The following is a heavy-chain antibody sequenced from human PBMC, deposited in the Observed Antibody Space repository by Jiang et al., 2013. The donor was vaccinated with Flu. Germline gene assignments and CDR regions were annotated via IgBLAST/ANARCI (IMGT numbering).Heavy chain of an antibody. CDR1: GYSFTSYW. J-gene: IGHJ6*02. V-gene: IGHV5-51*01. CDR2: IYPGDSDT. CDR3: AGPQRDSGGEGYYGMDV. Sequence: SLKISCKGSGYSFTSYWIGWVRQMPGKGLEWMGIIYPGDSDTRYSPSFQGQVTISADKSISTAYLQWSSLKASDTAMYYCAGPQRDSGGEGYYGMDVWGQGTTVTVSS. D-gene: IGHD2-15*01.